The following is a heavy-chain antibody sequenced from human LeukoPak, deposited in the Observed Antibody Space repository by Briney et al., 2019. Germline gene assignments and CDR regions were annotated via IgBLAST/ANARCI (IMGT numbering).Heavy chain of an antibody. V-gene: IGHV4-34*01. CDR1: GGSFSGYY. CDR3: ARGPQCYFDY. Sequence: SETLSLTCAVYGGSFSGYYWSWIRQPPGKGLEWIGEINHSGSTNYNPSLKSRVTISVDTSKNQFSLKLSSVTAADTAVYYCARGPQCYFDYWGQGTLVTVSS. CDR2: INHSGST. J-gene: IGHJ4*02.